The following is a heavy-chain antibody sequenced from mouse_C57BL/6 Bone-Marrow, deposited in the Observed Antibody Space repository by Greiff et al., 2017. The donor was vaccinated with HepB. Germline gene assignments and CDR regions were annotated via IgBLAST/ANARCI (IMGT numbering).Heavy chain of an antibody. CDR3: AKKTSYDYGYYAMDY. V-gene: IGHV2-4*01. D-gene: IGHD2-4*01. CDR2: IWSGGST. CDR1: GFSLTSYG. Sequence: VQLQQSGPGLVQPSQSLSITCTVSGFSLTSYGVHWVRQPPGKGLEWLGVIWSGGSTDYNAAFISRLSISKDNSKSQVFFKMNSLQADDTAIYYCAKKTSYDYGYYAMDYWGQGTSVTVSS. J-gene: IGHJ4*01.